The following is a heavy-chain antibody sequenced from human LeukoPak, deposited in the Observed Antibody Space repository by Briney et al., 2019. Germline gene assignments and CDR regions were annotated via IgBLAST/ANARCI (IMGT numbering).Heavy chain of an antibody. Sequence: GGSLRLSCAGSGFTFSSYSMNWVRQAPGGGLEWVSFISSGSSYIYYADSVKDRFIISRDNAKKSMFLQMDSLRAEDTAVYYCARARSGYPSGSDFDYWGQGTLVTVSS. D-gene: IGHD6-19*01. J-gene: IGHJ4*02. CDR1: GFTFSSYS. CDR3: ARARSGYPSGSDFDY. V-gene: IGHV3-21*01. CDR2: ISSGSSYI.